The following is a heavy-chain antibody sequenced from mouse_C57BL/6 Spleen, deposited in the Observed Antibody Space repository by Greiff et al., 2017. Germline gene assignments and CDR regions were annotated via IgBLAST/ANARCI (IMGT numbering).Heavy chain of an antibody. V-gene: IGHV5-16*01. Sequence: EVKLVESEGGLVQPGSSMKLSCTASGFTFSDYYMAWVRQVPEKGLEWVANINYDGSSTYYLDSLKSRFIISRDNSKNILDLQMGSLKSEDTATYYCARGGYGSHYAMDYWGQGTSVTVSS. CDR2: INYDGSST. CDR1: GFTFSDYY. J-gene: IGHJ4*01. CDR3: ARGGYGSHYAMDY. D-gene: IGHD1-1*01.